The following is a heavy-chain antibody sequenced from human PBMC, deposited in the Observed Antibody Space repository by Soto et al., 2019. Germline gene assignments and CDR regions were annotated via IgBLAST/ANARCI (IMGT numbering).Heavy chain of an antibody. V-gene: IGHV3-48*02. CDR3: ARDSCSGGSCAADAFDI. CDR2: ISSSSSTI. Sequence: EVQLVESGGGLVKPGGSLRLSCAASGFTFSNAWMSWVRQAPGKGLEWVSYISSSSSTIYYADSVKGRFTISRDNAKNSLYLQMNSLRDEDTAVYYCARDSCSGGSCAADAFDIWGQGTMVTVSS. CDR1: GFTFSNAW. D-gene: IGHD2-15*01. J-gene: IGHJ3*02.